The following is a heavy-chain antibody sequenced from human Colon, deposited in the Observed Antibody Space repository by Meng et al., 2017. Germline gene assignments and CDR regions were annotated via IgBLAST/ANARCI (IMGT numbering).Heavy chain of an antibody. CDR1: GYTFTSSD. V-gene: IGHV1-8*01. CDR2: MNPNNGNT. Sequence: QVQLFQSGAEVRKPGASVKVTCKASGYTFTSSDINWVRQATGRGLEWLGWMNPNNGNTGSAQKFQGRVSMTRDTSIGTAYMELSGLTSEDTAVYYCARTAMLDSWGQGTLVTVSS. D-gene: IGHD2-2*01. J-gene: IGHJ5*01. CDR3: ARTAMLDS.